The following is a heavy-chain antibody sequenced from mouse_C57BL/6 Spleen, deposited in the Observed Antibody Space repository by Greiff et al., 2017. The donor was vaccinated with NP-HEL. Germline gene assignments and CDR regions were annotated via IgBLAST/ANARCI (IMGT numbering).Heavy chain of an antibody. CDR2: INPGSGGT. V-gene: IGHV1-54*01. D-gene: IGHD1-1*01. CDR3: AREGITTVVATDYAMDY. CDR1: GYAFTNYL. Sequence: QVQLKQSGAELVRPGTSVKVSCKASGYAFTNYLIEWVKQRPGQGLEWIGVINPGSGGTNYNEKFKGKATLTADKSSSTAYMQLSSLTSEDSAVYFCAREGITTVVATDYAMDYWGQGTSVTVSS. J-gene: IGHJ4*01.